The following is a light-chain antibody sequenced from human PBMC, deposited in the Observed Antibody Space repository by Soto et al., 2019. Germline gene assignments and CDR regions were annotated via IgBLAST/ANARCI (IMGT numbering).Light chain of an antibody. CDR1: SSDVGGYNY. Sequence: QSVLTQPRSVSGSPGQSVTISCTGTSSDVGGYNYVSWYQQHPGKAPKLMIYDVSKRPSGVPDRFSGSKSGTSASLAISGLQSEDEADYYCAAWDHGLTGYVFGTGTPVPVL. V-gene: IGLV2-11*01. CDR2: DVS. CDR3: AAWDHGLTGYV. J-gene: IGLJ1*01.